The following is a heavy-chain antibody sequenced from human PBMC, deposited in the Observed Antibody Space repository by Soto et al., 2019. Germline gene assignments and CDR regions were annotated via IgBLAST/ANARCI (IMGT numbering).Heavy chain of an antibody. CDR1: GFTFSSHD. CDR3: TRGGIWGVSWNWFDP. D-gene: IGHD3-10*01. CDR2: IDSAGDA. V-gene: IGHV3-13*01. J-gene: IGHJ5*02. Sequence: EVQLVESGGGLVQPGGSLRLSCAASGFTFSSHDMHWVRQVTGKGVEWVSGIDSAGDAKYPASVKGRFTISRENAKNSLLLQMNSLRAEDTATYYCTRGGIWGVSWNWFDPWGQGTLVTVSS.